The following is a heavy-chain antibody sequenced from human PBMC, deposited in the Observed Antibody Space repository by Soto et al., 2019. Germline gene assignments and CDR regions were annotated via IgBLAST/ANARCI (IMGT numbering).Heavy chain of an antibody. Sequence: LRLSCAASGFTFTRYSMNWVRQAPGKGLEWISYIGTSSTNIYYADSVKGRFTSSRDNAKNALYLQMNSLRAEGTAIYYCAREELNCGGDCFAFWGQGTLVTVSS. V-gene: IGHV3-48*04. CDR1: GFTFTRYS. D-gene: IGHD2-21*01. CDR3: AREELNCGGDCFAF. CDR2: IGTSSTNI. J-gene: IGHJ4*02.